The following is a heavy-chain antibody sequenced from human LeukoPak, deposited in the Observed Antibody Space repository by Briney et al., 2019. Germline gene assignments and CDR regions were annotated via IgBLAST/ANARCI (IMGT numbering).Heavy chain of an antibody. J-gene: IGHJ4*02. CDR3: ASIGKTARPDY. D-gene: IGHD6-6*01. Sequence: GGSLRLSCAASGFTFSSYAMHWVRQAPGKGLEYVSAISSNGGSTYYANSVKGRFTISRDNSKNTLYLQMGSLRAEDMAVYYCASIGKTARPDYWGQGTLVTVSS. V-gene: IGHV3-64*01. CDR2: ISSNGGST. CDR1: GFTFSSYA.